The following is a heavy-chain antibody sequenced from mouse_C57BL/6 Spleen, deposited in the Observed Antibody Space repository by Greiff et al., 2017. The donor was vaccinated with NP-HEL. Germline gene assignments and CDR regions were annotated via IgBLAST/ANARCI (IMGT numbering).Heavy chain of an antibody. J-gene: IGHJ3*01. D-gene: IGHD1-1*01. CDR1: GYTFTSYW. V-gene: IGHV1-69*01. CDR2: IDPSDSYT. CDR3: ARNYYGSSYAWFAY. Sequence: QVQLQQSGAELVMPGASVKLSCKASGYTFTSYWMHWVKQRPGQGLEWIGEIDPSDSYTNYNQKFKGKSTLTVDKSSSTAYMQLSSLTSEDSAVYYCARNYYGSSYAWFAYWGQGTLVTVSA.